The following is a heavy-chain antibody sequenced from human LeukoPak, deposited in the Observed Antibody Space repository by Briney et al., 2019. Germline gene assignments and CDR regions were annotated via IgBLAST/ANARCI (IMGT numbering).Heavy chain of an antibody. CDR1: GYTFTNYA. Sequence: GASVKVSCKASGYTFTNYAMNWVRQAPGQGLEWLGIINPSLQIPIYAQTFQGRVTMTTDMSTSTFYMELSNLVSEDTAVYYCAKDPRDISTGNYDEFDIWGQGTMVTVSS. CDR3: AKDPRDISTGNYDEFDI. CDR2: INPSLQIP. V-gene: IGHV1-46*01. J-gene: IGHJ3*02. D-gene: IGHD3-9*01.